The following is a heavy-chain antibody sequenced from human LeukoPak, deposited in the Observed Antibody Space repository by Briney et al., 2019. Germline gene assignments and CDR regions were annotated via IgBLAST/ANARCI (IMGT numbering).Heavy chain of an antibody. J-gene: IGHJ4*02. CDR3: ARGTRLVPAATFNY. CDR2: INPNSGCT. CDR1: GYTFSGYY. D-gene: IGHD2-2*01. Sequence: ASVKVSCKASGYTFSGYYMHWVRQAPGQGLEWIGWINPNSGCTNYEPQFKRRVSMTRNTSISTATMELTRLRSDDTAVYYCARGTRLVPAATFNYWGQGNLVPVSS. V-gene: IGHV1-2*02.